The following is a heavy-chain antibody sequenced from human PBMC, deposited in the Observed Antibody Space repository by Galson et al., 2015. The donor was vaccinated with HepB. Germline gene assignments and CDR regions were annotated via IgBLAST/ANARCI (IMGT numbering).Heavy chain of an antibody. Sequence: SLRLSCAASGFTFSNAWMNWVRQAPGKGLEWVGRIKSKTDGGTTDYAAPVKGRFTISRDDSKNTLYLQMNSLKTEDTAVYYCTTDGGSRGYDWEGYYYYYMDVWGKGTTVTVSS. CDR1: GFTFSNAW. CDR3: TTDGGSRGYDWEGYYYYYMDV. V-gene: IGHV3-15*07. J-gene: IGHJ6*03. CDR2: IKSKTDGGTT. D-gene: IGHD5-12*01.